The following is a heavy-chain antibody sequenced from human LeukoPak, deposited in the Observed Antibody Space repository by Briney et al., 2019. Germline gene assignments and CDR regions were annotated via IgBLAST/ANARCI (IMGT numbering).Heavy chain of an antibody. CDR1: GFTLSSYA. Sequence: GGSLRLSCAASGFTLSSYAMSWVRQAPGKGLEWVSFISDSGVSTYYADSVKGRFTISRDSSKNTLYLQMNSLRAEDTAVYYCAKVDYGDYYFDYWGQGTLVTVSS. CDR3: AKVDYGDYYFDY. V-gene: IGHV3-23*01. J-gene: IGHJ4*02. CDR2: ISDSGVST. D-gene: IGHD4-17*01.